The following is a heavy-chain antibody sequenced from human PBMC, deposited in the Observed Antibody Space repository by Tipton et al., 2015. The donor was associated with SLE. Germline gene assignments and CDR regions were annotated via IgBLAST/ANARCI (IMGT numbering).Heavy chain of an antibody. V-gene: IGHV4-59*01. J-gene: IGHJ6*02. CDR1: GGSISSYY. D-gene: IGHD3-10*01. CDR2: IYYSGST. Sequence: TLSLTCTVSGGSISSYYWSWIRQPPGKGLEWIGYIYYSGSTNYNPSLKSRVTISVDTSKNQFPLKLSSVTAADTAVYYCARVLDGSGSRDYYGMDVWGQGTTVTVSS. CDR3: ARVLDGSGSRDYYGMDV.